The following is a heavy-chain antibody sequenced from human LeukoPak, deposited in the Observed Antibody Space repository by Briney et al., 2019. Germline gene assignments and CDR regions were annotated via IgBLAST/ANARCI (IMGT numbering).Heavy chain of an antibody. Sequence: SVKVSCKASGGTFSSYAISWVRQAPGQGLEWMGGIIPIFGTANYAQKFQGRVTITTDESTSTAYMELSSLRSEDTAVYYCARDIGFGSGSFDYWGQGTLVTVSS. J-gene: IGHJ4*02. CDR1: GGTFSSYA. V-gene: IGHV1-69*05. D-gene: IGHD3-22*01. CDR2: IIPIFGTA. CDR3: ARDIGFGSGSFDY.